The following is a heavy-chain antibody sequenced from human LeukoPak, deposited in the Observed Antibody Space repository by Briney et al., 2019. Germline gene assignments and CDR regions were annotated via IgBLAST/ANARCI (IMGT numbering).Heavy chain of an antibody. CDR1: GYTLTELS. Sequence: ASVKVSCKVSGYTLTELSMHWVRQVPGKGLEWMGGFDPEDGETIYAQKFQGRVTMTEDTSTDTAYMELSSLRSEDTAVYYCATVQYPDNWFDPWGQGTLVTVSS. D-gene: IGHD4-11*01. CDR3: ATVQYPDNWFDP. CDR2: FDPEDGET. V-gene: IGHV1-24*01. J-gene: IGHJ5*02.